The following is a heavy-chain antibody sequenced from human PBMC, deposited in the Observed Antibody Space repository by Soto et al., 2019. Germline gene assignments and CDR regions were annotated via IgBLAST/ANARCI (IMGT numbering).Heavy chain of an antibody. V-gene: IGHV1-18*01. J-gene: IGHJ4*02. D-gene: IGHD4-17*01. CDR3: AREVDGDYALDY. Sequence: ASVKVSCKASGYSFTSYGVSWVLQAPGQGLEWMGWISAYNGNTNYAQKLQGRVTMTTDTSTSTAYMELRSLRSDDTAVYYCAREVDGDYALDYWGQGTLVTVSS. CDR1: GYSFTSYG. CDR2: ISAYNGNT.